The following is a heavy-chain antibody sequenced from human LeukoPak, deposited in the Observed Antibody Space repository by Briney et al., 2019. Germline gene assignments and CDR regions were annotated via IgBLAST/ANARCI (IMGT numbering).Heavy chain of an antibody. CDR2: IWYDGNNK. Sequence: GMSLGLSCAASGFTFSSYGMHWVRQAPGKGPEWVAVIWYDGNNKYYANSVKGRFIISRDNYKSTLYLQMNSLRAEDTALYYCAKGGFHDFWTGTSDALDIWGQGTMVTV. CDR1: GFTFSSYG. V-gene: IGHV3-33*06. D-gene: IGHD3-3*01. J-gene: IGHJ3*02. CDR3: AKGGFHDFWTGTSDALDI.